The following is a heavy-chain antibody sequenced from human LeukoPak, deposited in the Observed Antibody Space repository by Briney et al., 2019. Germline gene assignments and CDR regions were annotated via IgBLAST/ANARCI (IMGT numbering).Heavy chain of an antibody. CDR2: IYYSGST. D-gene: IGHD2-21*01. J-gene: IGHJ4*02. V-gene: IGHV4-59*01. CDR3: AREGGDGPYFDY. Sequence: SETLSLTCTVSGGSISSYYWSWIRQPPGKGLEWIGYIYYSGSTNYNPSLKSRVTISVDTSKNQFSLKLSSVTAADTAVYYCAREGGDGPYFDYWGQGTLVTVSS. CDR1: GGSISSYY.